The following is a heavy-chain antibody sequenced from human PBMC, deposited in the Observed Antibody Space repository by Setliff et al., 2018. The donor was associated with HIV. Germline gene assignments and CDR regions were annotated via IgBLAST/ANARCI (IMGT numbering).Heavy chain of an antibody. CDR3: SRSRNLDY. V-gene: IGHV3-7*01. Sequence: GGSLRLSCVGSGFMFSSYWMSWVRQTPGKGLEWVANIKYDGSEEYYVDSVKGRFTISRDNAKNSLYLQMNSLRAEDTAMYYCSRSRNLDYWGQGTLVTVSS. D-gene: IGHD4-4*01. J-gene: IGHJ4*02. CDR2: IKYDGSEE. CDR1: GFMFSSYW.